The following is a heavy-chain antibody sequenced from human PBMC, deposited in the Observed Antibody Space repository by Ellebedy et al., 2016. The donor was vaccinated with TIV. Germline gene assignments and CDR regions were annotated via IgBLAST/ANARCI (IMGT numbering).Heavy chain of an antibody. V-gene: IGHV1-8*01. CDR2: MNPNSSNT. J-gene: IGHJ2*01. Sequence: ASVKVSCKASGYTFTSYDINWVRQATGQGLEWMGWMNPNSSNTGNAPKFQGRVTMTTDTSTSTAYMELRSLRSDDTAVYYCARKNYDILTGGYWYFDLWGRGTLVTVSS. CDR3: ARKNYDILTGGYWYFDL. D-gene: IGHD3-9*01. CDR1: GYTFTSYD.